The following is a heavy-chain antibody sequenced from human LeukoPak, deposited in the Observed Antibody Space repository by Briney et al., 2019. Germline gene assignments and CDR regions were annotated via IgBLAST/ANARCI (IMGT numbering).Heavy chain of an antibody. CDR2: IYSSGST. CDR3: ARGAAATY. CDR1: GGSISRYY. D-gene: IGHD6-13*01. V-gene: IGHV4-59*01. J-gene: IGHJ4*02. Sequence: PSETLSLTCTVSGGSISRYYWSWVRQPPGKGLEWIGYIYSSGSTNYNPSLKSRVTISVDTSKNQFSLKLSSVTAADTAVYYCARGAAATYWGQGTLVTVSS.